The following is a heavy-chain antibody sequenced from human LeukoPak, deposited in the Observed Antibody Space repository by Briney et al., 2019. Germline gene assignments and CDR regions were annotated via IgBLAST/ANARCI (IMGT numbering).Heavy chain of an antibody. CDR3: ASPGELDEDAFDI. V-gene: IGHV1-18*01. CDR2: ISAYNGNT. Sequence: ASVKVSCKASGYTFTSYGISWVRQAPGQGLEWMGWISAYNGNTNYAQKLRGRVTMTTDTSTGTAYMELRSLRSDDTAVYYCASPGELDEDAFDIWGQGTMVTVSS. J-gene: IGHJ3*02. D-gene: IGHD1-7*01. CDR1: GYTFTSYG.